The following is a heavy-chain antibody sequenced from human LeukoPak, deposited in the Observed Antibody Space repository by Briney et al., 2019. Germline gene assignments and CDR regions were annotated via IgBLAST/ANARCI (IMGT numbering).Heavy chain of an antibody. CDR1: GYTFTSYY. CDR2: INPSGGST. V-gene: IGHV1-46*01. Sequence: ASVEVSCKASGYTFTSYYLYWVRQAPGQGLEWMGIINPSGGSTNYAQKFQGRVTMTRDTSTSTVYMELSSLRSEDTAVYYCARRVRYFDWLAYYYYYYMDVWGKGTTVTISS. D-gene: IGHD3-9*01. CDR3: ARRVRYFDWLAYYYYYYMDV. J-gene: IGHJ6*03.